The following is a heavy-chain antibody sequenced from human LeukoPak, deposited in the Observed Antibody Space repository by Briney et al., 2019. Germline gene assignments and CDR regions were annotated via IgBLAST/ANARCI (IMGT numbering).Heavy chain of an antibody. D-gene: IGHD3-22*01. CDR2: INHSGST. CDR3: ATYDSIHASDI. Sequence: SETLSLTCAVYGGSFSGYYWSWIRQPPGKGLEWIGEINHSGSTNYNPSLKSRVTISVDTSKNQFSLKLSSVTAADTAVYYCATYDSIHASDIWGQGTMVTVSS. J-gene: IGHJ3*02. CDR1: GGSFSGYY. V-gene: IGHV4-34*01.